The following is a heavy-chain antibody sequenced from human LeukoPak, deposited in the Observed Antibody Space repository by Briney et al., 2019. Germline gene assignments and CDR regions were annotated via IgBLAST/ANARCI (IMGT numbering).Heavy chain of an antibody. V-gene: IGHV4-4*07. CDR3: ARAPSGCGGTCAFDY. J-gene: IGHJ4*02. Sequence: SETLSLTCTVSGGSISNSFWSWIRQPAGKGLEWIGRIYDDGSTNYNLSLKSRITVSLDTPENQISLKLTSVTAADTAVYFCARAPSGCGGTCAFDYWGQGILVTVSS. CDR2: IYDDGST. D-gene: IGHD2-15*01. CDR1: GGSISNSF.